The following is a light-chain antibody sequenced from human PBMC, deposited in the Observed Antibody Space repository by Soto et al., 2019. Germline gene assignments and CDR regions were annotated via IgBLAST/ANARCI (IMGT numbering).Light chain of an antibody. CDR1: SSDVGSYNR. V-gene: IGLV2-18*01. CDR3: SLYISGSTYV. Sequence: GQSVTFSCNGTSSDVGSYNRISWYQQPPGTAPKLIMFEVSNRPSGVPDRFSGSKSGSSASLTISGLQAEDEADYYCSLYISGSTYVFGTGTKVTV. CDR2: EVS. J-gene: IGLJ1*01.